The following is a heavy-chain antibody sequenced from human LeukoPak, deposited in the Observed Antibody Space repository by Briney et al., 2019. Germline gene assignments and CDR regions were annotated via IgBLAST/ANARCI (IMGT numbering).Heavy chain of an antibody. CDR2: INPNSGGT. D-gene: IGHD3-22*01. J-gene: IGHJ4*02. V-gene: IGHV1-2*02. CDR3: AGGAKYYYDSSGQHDY. Sequence: ASVKVSCKASGYTFTGYYMHWVRQAPGQGLEWMGWINPNSGGTNYAQKFQGRVTMTRDTSISTAYMELSRLRSDDTAVYYCAGGAKYYYDSSGQHDYWGQGTLVTVSS. CDR1: GYTFTGYY.